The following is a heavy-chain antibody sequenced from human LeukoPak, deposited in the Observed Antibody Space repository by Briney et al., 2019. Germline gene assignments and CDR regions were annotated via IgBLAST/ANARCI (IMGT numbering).Heavy chain of an antibody. D-gene: IGHD5-24*01. V-gene: IGHV3-74*01. Sequence: GGSLRLPCSASGFTFSSDWMHWVRQAPGKGLVWVSRINSDGRTTTYADSVKGRFTISRDNARNTLYLQMSSLSAEDTAVYFCARVKDGTRFVPWGQGTLVTVSS. J-gene: IGHJ5*02. CDR3: ARVKDGTRFVP. CDR2: INSDGRTT. CDR1: GFTFSSDW.